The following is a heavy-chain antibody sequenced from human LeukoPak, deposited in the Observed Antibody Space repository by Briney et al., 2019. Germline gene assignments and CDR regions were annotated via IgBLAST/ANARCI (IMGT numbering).Heavy chain of an antibody. CDR2: IYYSGST. CDR1: GGSISRYY. CDR3: ARGREYSSSCFDY. V-gene: IGHV4-59*01. Sequence: SETLSRTCTVSGGSISRYYWSWIRQPPGKGLEWIGYIYYSGSTNYNPSLKSRVTISLDTSKNQFSLKLSSVTAADTAVYYCARGREYSSSCFDYWGQGTLVTVSS. J-gene: IGHJ4*02. D-gene: IGHD6-6*01.